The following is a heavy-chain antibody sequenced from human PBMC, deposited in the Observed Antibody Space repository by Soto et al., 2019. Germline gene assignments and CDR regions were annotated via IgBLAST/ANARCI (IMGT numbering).Heavy chain of an antibody. CDR1: GGSISGGPYY. D-gene: IGHD2-2*01. J-gene: IGHJ6*03. CDR2: IYYTGST. V-gene: IGHV4-31*03. CDR3: ARVSGIVVVPTAKDPHYYYMDV. Sequence: QVQLQESGPGLVKPSQTLSLTCTVSGGSISGGPYYWTWIRQHPGSGLEWMGYIYYTGSTYYNPSIKSRGIMSVDTSNNQLSLKLSSVTAADTAVYFCARVSGIVVVPTAKDPHYYYMDVWGKGTTVTVSS.